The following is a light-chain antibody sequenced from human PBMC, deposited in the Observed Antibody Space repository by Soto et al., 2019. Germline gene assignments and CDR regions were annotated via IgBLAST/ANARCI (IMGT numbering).Light chain of an antibody. CDR3: QQYNSWPLT. CDR2: KAS. Sequence: AIQLTQSPSSLSSSVGDRVTITCRASQDIAIYLALYQQKPGKAPKLLIYKASSLESGVPSRFSGSGSGTEFTLTISSLQPDDFAVYYCQQYNSWPLTFRGGTKVDI. CDR1: QDIAIY. V-gene: IGKV1-13*02. J-gene: IGKJ4*01.